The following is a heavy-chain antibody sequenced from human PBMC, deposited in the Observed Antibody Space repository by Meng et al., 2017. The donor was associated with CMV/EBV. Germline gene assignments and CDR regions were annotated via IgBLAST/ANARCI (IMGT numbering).Heavy chain of an antibody. CDR2: ISYDGSNK. J-gene: IGHJ5*02. Sequence: GESLKISCAASGFTFSSYAMHWVRQAPGKGLEWVAVISYDGSNKYYADSVKGRFTIPRDNSKNTLYLQMNSLRAEDTAVYYCARGAFSDCSSTSCQNWFDPWGQGTLVTVSS. CDR3: ARGAFSDCSSTSCQNWFDP. V-gene: IGHV3-30-3*01. D-gene: IGHD2-2*01. CDR1: GFTFSSYA.